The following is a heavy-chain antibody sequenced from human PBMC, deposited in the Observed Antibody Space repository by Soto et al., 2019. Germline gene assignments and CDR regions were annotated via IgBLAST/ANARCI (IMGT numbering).Heavy chain of an antibody. Sequence: SETLALTCTVSGGSVSSCSYYWSWIRQPPGKGLEWIGYIYYSGSTNYNPSRKSRVTISVDTSNNQFSLKLSSVTAADTAGDYCARGASRLGLAARPFDHWGQGTLVTVSS. CDR3: ARGASRLGLAARPFDH. J-gene: IGHJ5*02. D-gene: IGHD6-6*01. CDR2: IYYSGST. CDR1: GGSVSSCSYY. V-gene: IGHV4-61*01.